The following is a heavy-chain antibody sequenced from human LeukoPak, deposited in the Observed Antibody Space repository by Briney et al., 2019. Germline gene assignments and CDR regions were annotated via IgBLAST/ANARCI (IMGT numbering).Heavy chain of an antibody. J-gene: IGHJ4*02. Sequence: SETLSLTCAVYGGSFSGYYWSWIRQPPGKGLEWIGEINHSGSTNYNPSLKSRVNISVDTSKNQFSLKLSSVTAADTAVYYCARDPRGYSYGYGLSSWGQGTLVTVSS. CDR3: ARDPRGYSYGYGLSS. CDR2: INHSGST. V-gene: IGHV4-34*01. D-gene: IGHD5-18*01. CDR1: GGSFSGYY.